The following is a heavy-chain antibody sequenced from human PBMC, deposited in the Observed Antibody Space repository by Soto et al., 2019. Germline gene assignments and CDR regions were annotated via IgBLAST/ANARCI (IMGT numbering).Heavy chain of an antibody. V-gene: IGHV4-59*13. CDR3: ASVGLLLVWFEP. D-gene: IGHD2-21*01. J-gene: IGHJ5*02. CDR1: GDSISSYY. CDR2: ISNTGST. Sequence: QVQLQESGPGLVKPSETLSLTCTVSGDSISSYYWCWIRQPPGKGLECVGYISNTGSTIYNPSLESRAPNSLDTSKTHVSLSLTSVTVADRAVNYCASVGLLLVWFEPRGLGTLVTVSS.